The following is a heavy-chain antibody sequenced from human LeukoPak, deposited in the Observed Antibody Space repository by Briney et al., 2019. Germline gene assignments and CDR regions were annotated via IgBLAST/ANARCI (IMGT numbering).Heavy chain of an antibody. D-gene: IGHD3-9*01. J-gene: IGHJ4*02. CDR2: ISSSSSTI. CDR1: GFTFSSYS. Sequence: GGSLRLSCAASGFTFSSYSMSWVRQAPGKGLEWVSYISSSSSTIYYADSVKGRFTISRDNAKNSLYLQMNTLRAEDTAVYYCARNVLRYFDWLFPPPLPDYWGQGTLVTVSS. CDR3: ARNVLRYFDWLFPPPLPDY. V-gene: IGHV3-48*01.